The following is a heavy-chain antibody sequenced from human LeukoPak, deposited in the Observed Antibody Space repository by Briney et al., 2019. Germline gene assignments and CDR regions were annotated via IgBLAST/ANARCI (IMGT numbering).Heavy chain of an antibody. CDR2: LSACNGNT. CDR1: GYTFTNYG. CDR3: ARDYYDSSGYAEYFQH. V-gene: IGHV1-18*01. J-gene: IGHJ1*01. D-gene: IGHD3-22*01. Sequence: AASVKVSCKASGYTFTNYGISWVRQAPGQGLEWMGWLSACNGNTNYAQKLQGRVTMTTDTSTSTAYMELRSLRADDTAVYYCARDYYDSSGYAEYFQHWGQGTLVTVSS.